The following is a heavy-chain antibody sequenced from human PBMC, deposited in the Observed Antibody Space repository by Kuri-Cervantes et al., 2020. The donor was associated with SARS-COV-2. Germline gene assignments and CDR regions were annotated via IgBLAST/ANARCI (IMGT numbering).Heavy chain of an antibody. V-gene: IGHV4-59*01. Sequence: GSLRLSCTVSGGSISSYYWSWIRQPPGKGLEWFGYIYYSGSTNYNPSLKSRVTISVDTSKNQFSLKLSSVTAADTAVYYCARGTPPHHWGQGTLVTVSS. D-gene: IGHD1-1*01. CDR2: IYYSGST. J-gene: IGHJ5*02. CDR1: GGSISSYY. CDR3: ARGTPPHH.